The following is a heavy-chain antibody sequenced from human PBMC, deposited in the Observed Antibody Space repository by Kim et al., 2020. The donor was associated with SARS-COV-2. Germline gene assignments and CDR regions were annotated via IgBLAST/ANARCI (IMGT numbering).Heavy chain of an antibody. CDR2: INFGGGEL. CDR3: AKDASGGYPHYFDS. J-gene: IGHJ4*02. Sequence: GGSLRLSCAASGFTFKNYAMTWVRQVPGKGLEWVSTINFGGGELRYADSVKGRFTISRDDSKDTLHMQMNSLTAEDTALYFCAKDASGGYPHYFDSWGQGTLVTVSS. D-gene: IGHD3-22*01. V-gene: IGHV3-23*01. CDR1: GFTFKNYA.